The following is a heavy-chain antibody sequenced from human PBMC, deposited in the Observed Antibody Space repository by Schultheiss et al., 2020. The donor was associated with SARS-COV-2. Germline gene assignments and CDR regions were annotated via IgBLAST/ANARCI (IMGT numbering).Heavy chain of an antibody. Sequence: LRLSCAVSGGSISSRGYYWSWIRQHPGRGLEWIGYIYYSGSTYYGSSLKSRLTISVDTSKNQFSLKLSSVTAADTAVYYCARTGVPFGSGYYPNWFDPWGQGTLVTVSS. CDR2: IYYSGST. CDR3: ARTGVPFGSGYYPNWFDP. V-gene: IGHV4-31*11. CDR1: GGSISSRGYY. J-gene: IGHJ5*02. D-gene: IGHD3-22*01.